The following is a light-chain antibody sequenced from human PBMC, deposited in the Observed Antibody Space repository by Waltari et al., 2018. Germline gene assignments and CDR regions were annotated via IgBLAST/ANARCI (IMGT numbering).Light chain of an antibody. J-gene: IGKJ1*01. CDR1: PSICSS. CDR2: HAS. CDR3: QQDNNWPPGT. Sequence: ETVVTQSPGTLSVSPGERATLSCRTSPSICSSLAWYQQKPGQSPRLLIYHASTRATGIPARFSGSGSETEFTLTISSLQSEDSAVYYCQQDNNWPPGTFGQGTRVEV. V-gene: IGKV3D-15*01.